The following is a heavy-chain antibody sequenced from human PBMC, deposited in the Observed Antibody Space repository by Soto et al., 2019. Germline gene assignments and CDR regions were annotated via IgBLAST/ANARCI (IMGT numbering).Heavy chain of an antibody. CDR2: IYYSGST. J-gene: IGHJ4*02. D-gene: IGHD1-7*01. CDR3: ATLSITGTTVFDY. V-gene: IGHV4-31*03. CDR1: GGSISSGGYY. Sequence: SETLSLTCTVSGGSISSGGYYWSWIRQHPGNGLEWIGYIYYSGSTYYNPSLKSRVTISVDTSKNQFSLKLSSVTAADTAVYYCATLSITGTTVFDYWGQGTLVTVSS.